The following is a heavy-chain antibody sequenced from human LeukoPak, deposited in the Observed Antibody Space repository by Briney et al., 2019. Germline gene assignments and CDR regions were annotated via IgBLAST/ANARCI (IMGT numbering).Heavy chain of an antibody. J-gene: IGHJ4*02. CDR2: INPNSGGT. V-gene: IGHV1-2*02. CDR3: ARFSGSYYVAALDY. Sequence: ASVKVSCKASGYTFTGYYMHWVRQAPGQGLEWMGWINPNSGGTNYAQKFQGRVTMTRDTSISTAYMELSRLRSDDTAVYYCARFSGSYYVAALDYWGQGTLVTVSS. CDR1: GYTFTGYY. D-gene: IGHD1-26*01.